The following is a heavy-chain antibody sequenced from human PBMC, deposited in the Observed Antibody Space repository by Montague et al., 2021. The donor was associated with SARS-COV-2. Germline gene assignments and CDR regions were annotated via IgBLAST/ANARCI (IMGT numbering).Heavy chain of an antibody. V-gene: IGHV4-4*02. CDR2: IYHSGST. CDR1: GGSISSSNW. J-gene: IGHJ6*02. Sequence: SETLSLTCAVSGGSISSSNWWSWVRQPPGKGLEWIGEIYHSGSTNYNPSLKSRVTISVDKSKNQFSLTLSSVTAADTAVYYCARRPLGYYYYGMDVWGQGTTVTVSS. CDR3: ARRPLGYYYYGMDV.